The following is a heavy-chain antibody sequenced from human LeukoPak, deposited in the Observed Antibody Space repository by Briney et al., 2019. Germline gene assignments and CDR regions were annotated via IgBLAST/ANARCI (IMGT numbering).Heavy chain of an antibody. V-gene: IGHV3-48*01. D-gene: IGHD5-18*01. CDR2: ISSSSSTI. CDR1: GFTFSSYS. Sequence: GGSLRLSCAASGFTFSSYSMNWVRQAPGKGLEWVSYISSSSSTIYYADSVKGRFTISRDNAKNSLYLQMNSLRAEDTAVYYCAKNSGYSYGSYFDYWGQGTLVTVSS. CDR3: AKNSGYSYGSYFDY. J-gene: IGHJ4*02.